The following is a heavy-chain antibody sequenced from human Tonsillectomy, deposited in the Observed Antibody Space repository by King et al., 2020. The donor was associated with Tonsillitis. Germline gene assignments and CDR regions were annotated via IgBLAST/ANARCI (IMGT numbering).Heavy chain of an antibody. J-gene: IGHJ3*02. CDR1: GDSISGYY. CDR2: IYYSGGS. Sequence: QLQESGPGLVKPSETLSLTCTVSGDSISGYYWNWIRQPPGKGLEGIADIYYSGGSNYNPSLRSRVTGSVDTSKNQLSLKLSSVTAADTAVYYGAKWGYRIDWSLDAFDIWGQGTMVTVSS. CDR3: AKWGYRIDWSLDAFDI. V-gene: IGHV4-59*01. D-gene: IGHD6-19*01.